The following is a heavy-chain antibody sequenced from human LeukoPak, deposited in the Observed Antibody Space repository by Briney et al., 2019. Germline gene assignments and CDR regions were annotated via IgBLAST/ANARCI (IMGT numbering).Heavy chain of an antibody. CDR1: GFIFSSYG. V-gene: IGHV3-30*02. CDR2: IRVDGSNK. D-gene: IGHD3-22*01. Sequence: GSLRLSRAAAGFIFSSYGMHWVRQAPSKGLGWVAFIRVDGSNKYYADYVKGRFTISRDNSKNTLYLQMNSLTAEDTAVYYCAKAPYYYDSSGYQSWFDPWGQGTLVTVSS. J-gene: IGHJ5*02. CDR3: AKAPYYYDSSGYQSWFDP.